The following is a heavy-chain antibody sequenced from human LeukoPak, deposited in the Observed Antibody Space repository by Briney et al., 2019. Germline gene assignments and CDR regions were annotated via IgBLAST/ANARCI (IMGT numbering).Heavy chain of an antibody. D-gene: IGHD3-22*01. Sequence: GGSLRLSCAASGFTFSSYEMNWVRKAPGKGLEWVSYISSSGSTIYYADSVKGRFTISRDNAKNSLYLQMNSLRAEDTAVYYCAREQLLYYYDSSGYNKDDAFDIWGQGTMVTVSS. CDR2: ISSSGSTI. V-gene: IGHV3-48*03. CDR1: GFTFSSYE. J-gene: IGHJ3*02. CDR3: AREQLLYYYDSSGYNKDDAFDI.